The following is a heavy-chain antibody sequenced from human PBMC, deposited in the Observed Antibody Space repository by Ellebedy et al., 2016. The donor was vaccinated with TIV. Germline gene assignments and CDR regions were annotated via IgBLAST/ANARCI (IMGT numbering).Heavy chain of an antibody. CDR2: IDPSDSYT. Sequence: GESLKISCKGSGYSFTIYWISWVRQMPGKGLEWMGRIDPSDSYTNYSPSFQGHVTISADKSISTAYLQWSSLKASDTAMYYCARQAAYCGYGGSCYGHQNFDYWGQGTLVTVSS. CDR1: GYSFTIYW. V-gene: IGHV5-10-1*01. J-gene: IGHJ4*02. CDR3: ARQAAYCGYGGSCYGHQNFDY. D-gene: IGHD2-15*01.